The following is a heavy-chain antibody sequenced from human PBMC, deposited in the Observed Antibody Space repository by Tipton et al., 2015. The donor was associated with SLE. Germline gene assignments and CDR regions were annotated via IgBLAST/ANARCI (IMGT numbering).Heavy chain of an antibody. Sequence: SLRLSCAASGFTFSSYSMNWVRQAPGKGLEWVSSISSSSSYIHYADSVKGRFTISRDNAKNSLYLQMNSLRAEDTAVYYCARTFLEPPHDAFDIWGQGTMVTVSS. J-gene: IGHJ3*02. D-gene: IGHD3-3*02. CDR1: GFTFSSYS. CDR3: ARTFLEPPHDAFDI. V-gene: IGHV3-21*01. CDR2: ISSSSSYI.